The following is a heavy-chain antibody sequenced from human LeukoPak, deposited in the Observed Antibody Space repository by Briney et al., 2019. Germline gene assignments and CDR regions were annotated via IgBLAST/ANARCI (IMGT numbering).Heavy chain of an antibody. V-gene: IGHV3-74*01. J-gene: IGHJ4*02. D-gene: IGHD4-17*01. CDR3: ARDADYGDFDY. Sequence: GGSLRLSCAASGFTFSSYWMHWVRQAPGKGLVWVSRINSDGSSTSYADSVKGRFTISRDNAKNALYLQMNSLRAEDTAVYYCARDADYGDFDYWGQGTLVTVSS. CDR1: GFTFSSYW. CDR2: INSDGSST.